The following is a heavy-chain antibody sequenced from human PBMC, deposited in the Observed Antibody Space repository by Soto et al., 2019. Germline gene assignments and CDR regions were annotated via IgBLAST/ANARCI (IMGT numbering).Heavy chain of an antibody. V-gene: IGHV3-11*01. CDR3: ARDLTAEYYGPGTRWNWFDP. CDR2: ISSSGSTI. J-gene: IGHJ5*02. CDR1: GFTFSDYY. D-gene: IGHD3-10*01. Sequence: GGSLRLSCAASGFTFSDYYMSWIRQAPGKGLEWVSYISSSGSTIYYADSVKGRFTISRDNAKNSLYLQMNSLRAEDTAVYYCARDLTAEYYGPGTRWNWFDPWGQGTLVTVSS.